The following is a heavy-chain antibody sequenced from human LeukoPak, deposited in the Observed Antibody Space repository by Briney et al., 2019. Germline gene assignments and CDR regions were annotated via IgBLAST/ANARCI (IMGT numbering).Heavy chain of an antibody. CDR3: AKEIMESAMVLPFDY. V-gene: IGHV3-23*01. J-gene: IGHJ4*02. Sequence: GGSLRLSCAASRFTFSSYAMSWVRQAPGKGLEWVSAISGSGGSTYYADSVKGRFTISRDNSKNTLYLQMNSLGAEDTAVYYCAKEIMESAMVLPFDYWGQGTLVTVSS. D-gene: IGHD3-10*01. CDR1: RFTFSSYA. CDR2: ISGSGGST.